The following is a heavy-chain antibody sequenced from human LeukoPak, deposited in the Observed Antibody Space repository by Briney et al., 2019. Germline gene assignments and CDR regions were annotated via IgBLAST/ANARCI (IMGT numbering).Heavy chain of an antibody. CDR1: GFTFSSYG. J-gene: IGHJ4*02. Sequence: GGSLRLSCAASGFTFSSYGMHWVRQAPGKGLEWVAGISYDGSNKYYADSVKGRFTISRDNSKNTLYLQMNSLRAEDTAVYYCAPARLWARDTIFDSWGQGTLVTVSS. CDR3: APARLWARDTIFDS. D-gene: IGHD3-16*01. V-gene: IGHV3-30*03. CDR2: ISYDGSNK.